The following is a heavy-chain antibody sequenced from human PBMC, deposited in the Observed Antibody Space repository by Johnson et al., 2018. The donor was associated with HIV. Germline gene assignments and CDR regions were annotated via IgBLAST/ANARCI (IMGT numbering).Heavy chain of an antibody. CDR2: ISYDGSNK. CDR1: GFTFSTYA. D-gene: IGHD1-26*01. J-gene: IGHJ3*02. Sequence: VQLVESGGGVVQPGRSLRLSCAASGFTFSTYAMHWVRKAPGKGLEWVAVISYDGSNKYYADSVKGRFTISRDNSKNTLYLQLNTLRAADTAVYYCARDWDAYGAFDIWGQGTMVTVSS. CDR3: ARDWDAYGAFDI. V-gene: IGHV3-30-3*01.